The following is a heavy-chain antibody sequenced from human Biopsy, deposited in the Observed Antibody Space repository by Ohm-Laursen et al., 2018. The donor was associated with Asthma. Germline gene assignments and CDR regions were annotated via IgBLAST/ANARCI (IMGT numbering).Heavy chain of an antibody. CDR2: TYYGGTT. V-gene: IGHV4-39*07. Sequence: GTLSLTCTVSGGSISSSHFQWGWIRQPPGKGLEWIGNTYYGGTTYYNPSLKSRVSISIDTSKNQFSLKLSPVTAADTAVYYCARAQDYYDSRGYYRSFDYWGQGTLVTVSS. CDR3: ARAQDYYDSRGYYRSFDY. J-gene: IGHJ4*02. D-gene: IGHD3-22*01. CDR1: GGSISSSHFQ.